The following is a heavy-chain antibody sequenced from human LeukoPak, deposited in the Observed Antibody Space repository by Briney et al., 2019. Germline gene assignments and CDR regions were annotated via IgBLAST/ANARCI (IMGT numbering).Heavy chain of an antibody. Sequence: PGGSLRLSCVTSGFMFSAYAMSWVRQAPGKGPEWVSIISGSGERTYYADSVRGRFTVSRDNSKNTLYLQMKSLRAEDTAVYYSVSQSYSGSDNFYFHYWGQGTLVAVSS. J-gene: IGHJ4*02. CDR3: VSQSYSGSDNFYFHY. D-gene: IGHD1-26*01. CDR2: ISGSGERT. CDR1: GFMFSAYA. V-gene: IGHV3-23*01.